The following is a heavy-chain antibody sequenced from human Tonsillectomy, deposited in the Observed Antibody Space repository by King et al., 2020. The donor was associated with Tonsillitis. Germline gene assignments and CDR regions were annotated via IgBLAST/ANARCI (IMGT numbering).Heavy chain of an antibody. Sequence: VQLVESGVGVVQPGGSLRLSCTASGFSFTGFGMHWVRQTPGRGLEWVAFIRYDASNEYYPDSVKGRFTVSRDNSKSTLYLQMNSLRGDDTAVYYCAKGSTIYGRTDFDYWGQGTLVTVSS. CDR2: IRYDASNE. CDR1: GFSFTGFG. V-gene: IGHV3-30*02. D-gene: IGHD4-17*01. J-gene: IGHJ4*02. CDR3: AKGSTIYGRTDFDY.